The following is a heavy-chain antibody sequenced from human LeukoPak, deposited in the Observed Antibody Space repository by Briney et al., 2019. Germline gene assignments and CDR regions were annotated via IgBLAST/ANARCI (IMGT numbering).Heavy chain of an antibody. Sequence: HPGGSLRLSCAASGFIFSSYSMSWVRQAPGKGLEWVSVITGSGGNTYYADSVKGRFTISKDNSKNTVYLQMNSLRAEDTAVYYCARDQDLMDVWGQGTTVTVSS. J-gene: IGHJ6*02. CDR2: ITGSGGNT. CDR1: GFIFSSYS. CDR3: ARDQDLMDV. V-gene: IGHV3-23*01.